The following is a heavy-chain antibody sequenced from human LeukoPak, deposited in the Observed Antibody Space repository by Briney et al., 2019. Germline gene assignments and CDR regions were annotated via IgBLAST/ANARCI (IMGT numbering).Heavy chain of an antibody. Sequence: GGSLRLSCAASGFTFSGYGMSWVRQAPGKGLEWVSAISGSGGSTYYADSVKGRFTISRDNAKNSLYLQMNSLRAEDTAVYYCARNLWFGENFDYWGQGTLVTVSS. D-gene: IGHD3-10*01. CDR2: ISGSGGST. V-gene: IGHV3-23*01. CDR3: ARNLWFGENFDY. J-gene: IGHJ4*02. CDR1: GFTFSGYG.